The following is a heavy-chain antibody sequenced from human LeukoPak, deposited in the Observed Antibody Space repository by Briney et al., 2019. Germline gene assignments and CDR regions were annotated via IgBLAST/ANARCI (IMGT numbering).Heavy chain of an antibody. J-gene: IGHJ3*02. CDR1: GFTFSSYS. CDR2: ISISSSYI. V-gene: IGHV3-21*01. CDR3: ARDRRHYGSGSHDAFDI. Sequence: PGGSLRLSCAASGFTFSSYSMNWVRQAAGEGRGWVSSISISSSYIYYADSVKGRFTISRDNAKTSLYLQMNSLRAEDTAVYYCARDRRHYGSGSHDAFDIWGQGTMVTVSS. D-gene: IGHD3-10*01.